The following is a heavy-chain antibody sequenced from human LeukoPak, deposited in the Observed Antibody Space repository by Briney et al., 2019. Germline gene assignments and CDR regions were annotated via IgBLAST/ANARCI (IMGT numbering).Heavy chain of an antibody. CDR1: GFTFNNYA. CDR3: AKGSRGSYYXSYFDY. J-gene: IGHJ4*02. V-gene: IGHV3-23*01. Sequence: GGSLRLSCAASGFTFNNYAMTWVRQAPGKGLEWVSSISGSGGSTYYADSVKGRFTVSRDNSKNTLDLQMNSLRAEDTAVYYCAKGSRGSYYXSYFDYWGQGTLVTVSS. CDR2: ISGSGGST. D-gene: IGHD3-10*01.